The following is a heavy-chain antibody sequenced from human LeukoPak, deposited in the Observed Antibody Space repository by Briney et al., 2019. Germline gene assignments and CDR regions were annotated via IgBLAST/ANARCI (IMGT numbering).Heavy chain of an antibody. D-gene: IGHD6-19*01. V-gene: IGHV3-23*01. J-gene: IGHJ4*02. CDR1: GFTVSSNY. CDR3: AKSLQWLATYFDY. CDR2: ISGSGGST. Sequence: GGSLRLSCAASGFTVSSNYMSWVRQAPGKGLEWVSAISGSGGSTYYADSVKGRFTISRDNSKNTLYLQMNSLRAEDTAVYYCAKSLQWLATYFDYWGQGTLVTVSS.